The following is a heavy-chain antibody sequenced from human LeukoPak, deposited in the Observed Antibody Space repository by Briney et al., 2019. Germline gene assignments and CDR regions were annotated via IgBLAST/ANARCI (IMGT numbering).Heavy chain of an antibody. CDR3: ARGDVVVPADDAFDI. Sequence: SETLSLTCTVSGGSISSYYWSWVRQPPGKGLEWIGYIYYSGSTNYNPSLKSRVTISVDTSKNQFSLKLSSVTAADTAVYYCARGDVVVPADDAFDIWGQGTMVTVSS. V-gene: IGHV4-59*01. CDR2: IYYSGST. CDR1: GGSISSYY. J-gene: IGHJ3*02. D-gene: IGHD2-21*02.